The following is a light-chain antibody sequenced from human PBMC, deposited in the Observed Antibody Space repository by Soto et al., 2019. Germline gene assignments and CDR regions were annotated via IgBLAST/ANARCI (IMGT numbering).Light chain of an antibody. V-gene: IGLV2-23*01. CDR1: SSDIGNYNL. J-gene: IGLJ1*01. CDR2: EAT. Sequence: QSALTQPASVSGSPGQSITVSCNGTSSDIGNYNLVSWYQQYPGKAPKLLILEATKRPSGVSERFSASKSGNTASLTISGLQADGEADYYCCSYGGIDSFYVFGTGTKV. CDR3: CSYGGIDSFYV.